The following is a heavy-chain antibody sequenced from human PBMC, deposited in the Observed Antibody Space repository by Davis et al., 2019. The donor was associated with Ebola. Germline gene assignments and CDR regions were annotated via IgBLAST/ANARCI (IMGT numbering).Heavy chain of an antibody. CDR2: ISWDGGST. J-gene: IGHJ4*02. V-gene: IGHV3-43D*04. CDR1: GFTFDDYA. Sequence: GGSLRLSCAASGFTFDDYAMHWVRQAPGKGLEWVSLISWDGGSTYYADSVKGRFTISRDNSKNTLYLQMNSLRAEDTAVYYCAKEVLEYSSGWQVDYWGQGTLVTVSS. D-gene: IGHD6-19*01. CDR3: AKEVLEYSSGWQVDY.